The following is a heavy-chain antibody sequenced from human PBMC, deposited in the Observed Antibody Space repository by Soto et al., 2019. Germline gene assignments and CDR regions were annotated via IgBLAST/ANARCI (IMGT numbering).Heavy chain of an antibody. D-gene: IGHD2-2*01. Sequence: PSQTLSLTCAISGDSVSSNSAAWNWIRQSPSRGLEWLGRTYYRSKWYNDYAVSVKSRITINPDTSKNQFSLQLNSVTPEDTAVYYCARQRYQLLPQAYYYYYYYYMDVWGKGTTVTVSS. CDR2: TYYRSKWYN. CDR3: ARQRYQLLPQAYYYYYYYYMDV. V-gene: IGHV6-1*01. CDR1: GDSVSSNSAA. J-gene: IGHJ6*03.